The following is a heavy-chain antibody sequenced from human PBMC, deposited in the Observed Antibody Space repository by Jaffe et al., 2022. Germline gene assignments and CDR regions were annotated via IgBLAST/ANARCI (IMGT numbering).Heavy chain of an antibody. Sequence: EVQLVESGGGLVQPGRSLRLSCTASGFTFGDYAMSWFRQAPGKGLEWVGFIRSKAYGGTTEYAASVKGRFTISRDDSKSIAYLQMNSLKTEDTAVYYCTRDARPPHYSKGDYWGQGTLVTVSS. CDR1: GFTFGDYA. CDR3: TRDARPPHYSKGDY. J-gene: IGHJ4*02. CDR2: IRSKAYGGTT. V-gene: IGHV3-49*03. D-gene: IGHD4-4*01.